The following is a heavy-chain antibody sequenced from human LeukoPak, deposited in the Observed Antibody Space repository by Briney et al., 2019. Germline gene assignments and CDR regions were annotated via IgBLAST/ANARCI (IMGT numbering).Heavy chain of an antibody. Sequence: ASVKVSCKAPGHTFDYGVSWVRQAPGQGLEWMGWISAYNAYTNYPQKVQGRFTMTTDTTTSTVYMELRGLRSGDTAVYYCAIGVAGTHFDYWGQGTLVTVSS. V-gene: IGHV1-18*01. D-gene: IGHD6-19*01. CDR1: GHTFDYG. CDR3: AIGVAGTHFDY. J-gene: IGHJ4*02. CDR2: ISAYNAYT.